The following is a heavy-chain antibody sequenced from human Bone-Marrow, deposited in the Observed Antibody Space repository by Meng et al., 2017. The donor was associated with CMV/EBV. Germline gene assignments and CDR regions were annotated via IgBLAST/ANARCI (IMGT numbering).Heavy chain of an antibody. J-gene: IGHJ3*01. CDR1: GDSISTYY. Sequence: SETLSLTCTVSGDSISTYYWSWIRQPPGKGLEWIAYIYYSGSTNYSPSLKSRVTISVDTSKNLFSLKLSSVTAADTAVYYCARASGYYINAFDLWGRGIMVTVSS. V-gene: IGHV4-59*01. CDR2: IYYSGST. D-gene: IGHD2/OR15-2a*01. CDR3: ARASGYYINAFDL.